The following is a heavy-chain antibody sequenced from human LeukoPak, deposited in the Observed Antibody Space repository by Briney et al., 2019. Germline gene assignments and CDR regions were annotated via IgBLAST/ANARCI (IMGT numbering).Heavy chain of an antibody. Sequence: GGSLRLSCAASGFTFSNYEMNWVRQAPGKGLEWVSSISSSSSYIYYADSVKGRFTISRDNAKNSLYLQMNSLRAEDTAVYYCARQSGYSIYYYNYMDVWGKGTTVTVSS. CDR1: GFTFSNYE. CDR2: ISSSSSYI. V-gene: IGHV3-21*01. D-gene: IGHD5-18*01. CDR3: ARQSGYSIYYYNYMDV. J-gene: IGHJ6*03.